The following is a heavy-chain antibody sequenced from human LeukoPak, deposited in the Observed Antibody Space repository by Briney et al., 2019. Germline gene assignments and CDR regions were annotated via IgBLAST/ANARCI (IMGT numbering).Heavy chain of an antibody. CDR3: ARGGWELRYYYYYMDV. Sequence: ASVKVSCKASGYTSTSYDINWVRQATGQGLEWMGWMNPNSGNTGYAQKFQGRVTMTRNTSISTAYMELSSLRSEDTAVYYCARGGWELRYYYYYMDVWGKGTTVTVSS. D-gene: IGHD1-26*01. CDR1: GYTSTSYD. J-gene: IGHJ6*03. V-gene: IGHV1-8*01. CDR2: MNPNSGNT.